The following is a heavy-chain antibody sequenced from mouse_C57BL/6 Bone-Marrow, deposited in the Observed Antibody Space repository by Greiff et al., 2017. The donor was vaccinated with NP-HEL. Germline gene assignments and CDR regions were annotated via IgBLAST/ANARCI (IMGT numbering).Heavy chain of an antibody. J-gene: IGHJ4*01. D-gene: IGHD1-1*01. CDR1: GYTFTSYW. Sequence: VQLQQPGAELVKPGASVKLSCKASGYTFTSYWMHWVKQRPGRGLEWIGRIDPNSGGTKYNEKFKSKATLTVDKPSSTAYMQLSSLTSADSAVYYCAYCQGVQRDYYAMDYWGQGTSVTVSS. V-gene: IGHV1-72*01. CDR2: IDPNSGGT. CDR3: AYCQGVQRDYYAMDY.